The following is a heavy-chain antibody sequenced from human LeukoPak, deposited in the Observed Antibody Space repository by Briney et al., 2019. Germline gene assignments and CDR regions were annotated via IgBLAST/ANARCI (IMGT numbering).Heavy chain of an antibody. J-gene: IGHJ4*02. V-gene: IGHV1-2*02. CDR3: ASTLYSSGWYPDY. CDR1: GYTFTDHY. D-gene: IGHD6-19*01. CDR2: INPNGGGT. Sequence: ASVKVSCKASGYTFTDHYMHWVRQAPGQGLEWMGWINPNGGGTNYAQRFQGRVSMTRDTSISTAYLELSRLRSDDTAVYYCASTLYSSGWYPDYWGQGTLVSVS.